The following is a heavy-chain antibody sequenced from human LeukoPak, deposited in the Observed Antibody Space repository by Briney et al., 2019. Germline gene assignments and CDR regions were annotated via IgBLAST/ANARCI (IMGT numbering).Heavy chain of an antibody. Sequence: ASVKVSFKAPGYTFTAYYMHWVRQAPGQGLESMGWIDGNSGVTTYAQKFQGRIIVTRDTSISTAYMELSSLGSDDTAVYYCARDLSAVAGPDLDYWGQGTLVTVSS. CDR3: ARDLSAVAGPDLDY. CDR1: GYTFTAYY. J-gene: IGHJ4*02. V-gene: IGHV1-2*02. D-gene: IGHD6-19*01. CDR2: IDGNSGVT.